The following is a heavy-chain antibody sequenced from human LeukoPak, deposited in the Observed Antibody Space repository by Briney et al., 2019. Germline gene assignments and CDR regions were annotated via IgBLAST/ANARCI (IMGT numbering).Heavy chain of an antibody. CDR2: IKQDGSEK. CDR3: ARGLFLSGYLDAFDI. D-gene: IGHD3-22*01. CDR1: GFTFSSYW. Sequence: GGSLRLSCAASGFTFSSYWMSWVRQAPGKGLEWVANIKQDGSEKYYVDSVKGRFTISRDNAKNSLYLQVSSLRAEDTAVYYCARGLFLSGYLDAFDIWGQGTVVTVSS. V-gene: IGHV3-7*03. J-gene: IGHJ3*02.